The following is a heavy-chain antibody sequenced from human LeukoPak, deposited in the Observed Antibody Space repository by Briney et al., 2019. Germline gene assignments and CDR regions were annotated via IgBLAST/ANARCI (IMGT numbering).Heavy chain of an antibody. CDR1: RGTFNSYA. Sequence: GAAVKVSCKASRGTFNSYAISWVRQAPGQGREWMGGIIPIFGTANYGQKFQGRVTITTDDSTSTAYMELSSLRSEDTAVYYCAREGRGGYSSSSAAYFDYWGQGTLVTVSS. CDR3: AREGRGGYSSSSAAYFDY. J-gene: IGHJ4*02. V-gene: IGHV1-69*05. CDR2: IIPIFGTA. D-gene: IGHD6-6*01.